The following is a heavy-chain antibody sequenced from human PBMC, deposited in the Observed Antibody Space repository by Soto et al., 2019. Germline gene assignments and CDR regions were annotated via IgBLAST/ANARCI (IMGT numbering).Heavy chain of an antibody. V-gene: IGHV3-23*01. J-gene: IGHJ4*02. Sequence: EVQLLESGGDLVQPGGSLRLSCAASGFTFNRYTMGWVRQAPGKGLEWVSGISASGDSTFYADSVKGRFTISRDTSKKTMYLQMYSLRDEDRVVYHGARVWDGSYYWGRGTLVTVSS. CDR2: ISASGDST. D-gene: IGHD3-16*01. CDR3: ARVWDGSYY. CDR1: GFTFNRYT.